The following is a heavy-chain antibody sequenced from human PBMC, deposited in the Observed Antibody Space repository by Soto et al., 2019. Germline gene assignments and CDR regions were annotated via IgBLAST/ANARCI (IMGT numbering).Heavy chain of an antibody. CDR2: ISSSSSSTI. V-gene: IGHV3-48*02. D-gene: IGHD1-7*01. Sequence: PGGSLRLSCAASGFTFSSYSMNWVRQAPGKGLEWVSYISSSSSSTIYYADSVKGRFAISRDNAKNSLYLQMNSLRDEDTAVYYCARVFRPDGTSLYYYYGLDVWGQGTTVTVSS. J-gene: IGHJ6*02. CDR1: GFTFSSYS. CDR3: ARVFRPDGTSLYYYYGLDV.